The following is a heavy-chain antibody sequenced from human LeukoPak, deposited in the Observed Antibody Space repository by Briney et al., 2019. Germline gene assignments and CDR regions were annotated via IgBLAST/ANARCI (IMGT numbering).Heavy chain of an antibody. D-gene: IGHD3-9*01. Sequence: ASVKVSGKASGYTFTGYYVHWVRQAPGQGLEWMGWINPNSGDTNYAQKFQGRVTMTRDTSISTAYMELSRLTSDDTAVYYCARGDHYDVLTGFQTPSHLSDYWGQGTLVTVSS. CDR2: INPNSGDT. CDR3: ARGDHYDVLTGFQTPSHLSDY. V-gene: IGHV1-2*02. CDR1: GYTFTGYY. J-gene: IGHJ4*02.